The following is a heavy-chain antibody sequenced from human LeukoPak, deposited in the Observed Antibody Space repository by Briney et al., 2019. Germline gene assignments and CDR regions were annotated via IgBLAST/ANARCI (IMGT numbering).Heavy chain of an antibody. D-gene: IGHD3-3*01. V-gene: IGHV3-23*01. J-gene: IGHJ3*02. CDR1: GFTFSSYA. Sequence: PGGSLRPSCAASGFTFSSYAMSWVRQAPGKGLEWVSAISGSGGSTYYADSVKGRFTISRDNSKNTLYLQMNSLRAEDTAVYYCAKDRDFWSGYSDAFDIWGQGTMVTVSS. CDR3: AKDRDFWSGYSDAFDI. CDR2: ISGSGGST.